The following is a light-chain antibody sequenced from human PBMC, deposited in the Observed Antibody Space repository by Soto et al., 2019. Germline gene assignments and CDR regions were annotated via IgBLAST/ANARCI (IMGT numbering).Light chain of an antibody. Sequence: QSVLPQPPSASGSPGQSVTISCTGTSSDVGAYTYVSWYQQHPGKAPKLMIYEVSRRPSGVPDRFSGSKSGITASLTVSGLQAEDEADYYCSSYAGNNKYVFGTGTKVTVL. CDR1: SSDVGAYTY. CDR3: SSYAGNNKYV. J-gene: IGLJ1*01. V-gene: IGLV2-8*01. CDR2: EVS.